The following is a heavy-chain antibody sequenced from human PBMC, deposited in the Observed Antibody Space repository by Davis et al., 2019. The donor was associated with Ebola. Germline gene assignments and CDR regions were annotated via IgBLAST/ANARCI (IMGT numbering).Heavy chain of an antibody. V-gene: IGHV3-7*04. CDR3: SRVRGLDV. Sequence: PGGSLRLSCAASGFTFSGYEMNWVRQAPGKGLEWVANIKPDGTVQYYVDSVKGRFTISRDNAKNSLNLQMNSLRVEDTAVYYCSRVRGLDVWGQGTTVTVSS. CDR2: IKPDGTVQ. CDR1: GFTFSGYE. J-gene: IGHJ6*02.